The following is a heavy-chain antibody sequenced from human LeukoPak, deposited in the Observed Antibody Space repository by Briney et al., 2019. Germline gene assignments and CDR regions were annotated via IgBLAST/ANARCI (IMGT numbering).Heavy chain of an antibody. D-gene: IGHD5-18*01. V-gene: IGHV3-21*01. CDR2: ISSSSSSI. CDR3: ARASGDIVETATMGSY. CDR1: GFTFNSYS. J-gene: IGHJ4*02. Sequence: GGSLRLSCAASGFTFNSYSMNWVRQAPGKGLEWVSSISSSSSSIYYADSVKGRFTISRDNAKNSLYLQMNSLRAEDTAVYYCARASGDIVETATMGSYWGQGTLVTVSS.